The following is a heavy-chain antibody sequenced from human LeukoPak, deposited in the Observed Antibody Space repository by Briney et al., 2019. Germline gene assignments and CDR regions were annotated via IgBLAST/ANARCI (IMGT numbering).Heavy chain of an antibody. V-gene: IGHV4-34*01. CDR2: INHSGST. CDR1: GGSFSGYY. CDR3: ARGLRYYYYYMDV. J-gene: IGHJ6*03. Sequence: SETLSLTCAVYGGSFSGYYWSWIRQPPGKGLEWSGEINHSGSTNYNPSLKSRVTISVDTSKNQFSLKLSSVTAADTAVYYCARGLRYYYYYMDVWGKGTTVTVSS.